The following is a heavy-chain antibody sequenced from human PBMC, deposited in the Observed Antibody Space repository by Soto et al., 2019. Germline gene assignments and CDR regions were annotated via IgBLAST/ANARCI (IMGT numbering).Heavy chain of an antibody. Sequence: KTSETLSLTCTVSGGSTSSYYWSWIRQPPGKGLEWIGYIYYSGSTNYNPSLKSRVTISVDTSKNQFSLKLSSVTAADTAVYYCARAGGYCSGGSCYLFDYWGQGTLVTVSS. J-gene: IGHJ4*02. D-gene: IGHD2-15*01. V-gene: IGHV4-59*01. CDR3: ARAGGYCSGGSCYLFDY. CDR1: GGSTSSYY. CDR2: IYYSGST.